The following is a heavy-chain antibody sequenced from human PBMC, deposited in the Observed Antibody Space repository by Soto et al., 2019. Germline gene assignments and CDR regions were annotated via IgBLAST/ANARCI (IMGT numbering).Heavy chain of an antibody. Sequence: QVQLQESGPGLLKPSQPLSLTCTVSGDSVSSGIYYWSWMRQPPGKGLEWIGYIYYSGSTYYNPSLNRRLSMSLDKSANQFSLKVSSVTAADTAMYYGATESSGSSPLHFDYWGQGTLGTVSS. D-gene: IGHD3-22*01. CDR3: ATESSGSSPLHFDY. J-gene: IGHJ4*02. CDR2: IYYSGST. CDR1: GDSVSSGIYY. V-gene: IGHV4-30-4*01.